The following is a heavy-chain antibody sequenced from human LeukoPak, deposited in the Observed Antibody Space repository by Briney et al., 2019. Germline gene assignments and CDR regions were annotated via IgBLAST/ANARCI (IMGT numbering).Heavy chain of an antibody. CDR1: GFTFSGYW. D-gene: IGHD5-18*01. J-gene: IGHJ4*02. CDR3: ATVRTYTNFDY. Sequence: HPGPSLRLSRAASGFTFSGYWMSWVSQAPGKGLEWVANINQDGSQKYYVDSVKGRFTISRDNAKNSLYLQMNSLRAEDTAVYYCATVRTYTNFDYWGQGTLVTVSS. V-gene: IGHV3-7*05. CDR2: INQDGSQK.